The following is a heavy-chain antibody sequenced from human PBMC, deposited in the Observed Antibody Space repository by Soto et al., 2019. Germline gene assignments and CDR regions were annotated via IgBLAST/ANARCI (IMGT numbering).Heavy chain of an antibody. CDR1: GYTFTSYA. CDR2: INAGNGNT. CDR3: AREWGYSSGWFPDHDAFDI. Sequence: GASVKVSCKASGYTFTSYAMHWVRQAPGQRLEWMGWINAGNGNTKYSQKFQGRVTITRDTSASTAYMELSSLRSEDTAVYYCAREWGYSSGWFPDHDAFDIWGQGTMVTVSS. V-gene: IGHV1-3*01. D-gene: IGHD6-19*01. J-gene: IGHJ3*02.